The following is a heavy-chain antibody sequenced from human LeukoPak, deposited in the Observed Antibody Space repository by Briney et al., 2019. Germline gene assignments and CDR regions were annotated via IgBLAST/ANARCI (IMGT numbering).Heavy chain of an antibody. D-gene: IGHD3-9*01. CDR3: ARARRYFDR. CDR2: IYXXXXX. V-gene: IGHV4-4*02. Sequence: SETLSLTCAVSGGSIXXXNWWSXXRQPXXXXXEGXGEIYXXXXXXXXXXXXXRXTXXXDXSXXXFSLXLSSVTAADTAVYYCARARRYFDRWGQGTLVTVSS. J-gene: IGHJ4*02. CDR1: GGSIXXXNW.